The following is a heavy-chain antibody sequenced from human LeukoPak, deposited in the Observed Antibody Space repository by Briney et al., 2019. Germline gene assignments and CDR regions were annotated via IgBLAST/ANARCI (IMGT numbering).Heavy chain of an antibody. CDR2: ISTSTGNI. V-gene: IGHV1-18*01. J-gene: IGHJ4*02. CDR3: AREDRQWLAGYFDY. CDR1: GSTFTSRG. D-gene: IGHD6-19*01. Sequence: GASVKVSCKASGSTFTSRGISWVRQAPGQGLEWMGGISTSTGNINYAQKLQGRVSMTTDTSTTTVYMELRSLTSDDTAVYYCAREDRQWLAGYFDYWGQGTLVTVSS.